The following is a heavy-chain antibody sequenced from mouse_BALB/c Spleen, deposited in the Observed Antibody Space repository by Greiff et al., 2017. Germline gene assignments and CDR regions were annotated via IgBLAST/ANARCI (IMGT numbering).Heavy chain of an antibody. Sequence: EVQGVESGGGLVKPGGSLKLSCAASGFTFSDYYMYWVRQTPEKRLEWVATISDGGSYTYYPDSVKGRFTISRDNAKNNLYLQMSSLKSEDTAMYYCARDKGTWYFDVWGAGTTVTVSS. CDR1: GFTFSDYY. V-gene: IGHV5-4*02. J-gene: IGHJ1*01. CDR3: ARDKGTWYFDV. D-gene: IGHD3-3*01. CDR2: ISDGGSYT.